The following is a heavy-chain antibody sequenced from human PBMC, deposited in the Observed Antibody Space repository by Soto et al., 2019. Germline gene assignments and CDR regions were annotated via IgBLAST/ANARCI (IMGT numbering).Heavy chain of an antibody. D-gene: IGHD6-13*01. CDR3: ARQGGYSSLCSAFDI. CDR1: GGSISSYY. Sequence: QVQLQESGPGLVKPSETLSLTCTVSGGSISSYYWSWIRQPPGKGLEWIGYIYYSGSTNYNPSLQSRVTISVDTSKNQFSLKLSSVTAADTAVYYCARQGGYSSLCSAFDIWGQGTMVTVSS. V-gene: IGHV4-59*08. CDR2: IYYSGST. J-gene: IGHJ3*02.